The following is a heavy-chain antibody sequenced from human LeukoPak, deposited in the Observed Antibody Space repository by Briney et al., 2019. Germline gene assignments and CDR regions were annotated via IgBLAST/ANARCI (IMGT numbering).Heavy chain of an antibody. CDR2: ISSSSSYI. Sequence: GGSLRLSCAASGFTFSSYSMNWVRQAPGKGLEWVSSISSSSSYIYYADSVKGRFTISRDNAKNSLYLQMNSLRADDTAVYYCARLMTTVTTPYNWFDPWGQGTLVTVSS. CDR1: GFTFSSYS. V-gene: IGHV3-21*04. J-gene: IGHJ5*02. D-gene: IGHD4-17*01. CDR3: ARLMTTVTTPYNWFDP.